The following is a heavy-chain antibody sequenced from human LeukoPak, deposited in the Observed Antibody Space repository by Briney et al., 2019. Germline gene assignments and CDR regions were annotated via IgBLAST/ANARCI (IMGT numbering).Heavy chain of an antibody. CDR3: ARRVPSQVITDYFDY. D-gene: IGHD3-16*01. J-gene: IGHJ4*02. V-gene: IGHV3-48*04. CDR1: GFTFSTYS. Sequence: PGGSLRLSFAASGFTFSTYSMNWVRQAPGKGLEWVSFIDSSTRTIFYADSVKGRFTISRDNAKNSLFLQMNSLRAEDTAVYYCARRVPSQVITDYFDYWGQGALVTVSS. CDR2: IDSSTRTI.